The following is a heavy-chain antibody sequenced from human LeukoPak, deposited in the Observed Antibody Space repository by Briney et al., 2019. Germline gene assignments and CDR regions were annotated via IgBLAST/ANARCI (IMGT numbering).Heavy chain of an antibody. V-gene: IGHV3-33*01. D-gene: IGHD3-10*01. CDR3: ARGGYGSGTDDYGMDV. J-gene: IGHJ6*02. Sequence: GGSLRLSCAASGFTFSSYGMHWVRQAPGKGLEWVAVIWYDGSNKYYADSVKGRFTISRDNSKNTLYLQMNSLRAEDTAVYYCARGGYGSGTDDYGMDVWGQGTTVIVSS. CDR2: IWYDGSNK. CDR1: GFTFSSYG.